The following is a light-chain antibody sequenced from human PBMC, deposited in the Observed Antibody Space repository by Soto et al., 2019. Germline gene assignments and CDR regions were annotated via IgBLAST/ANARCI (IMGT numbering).Light chain of an antibody. Sequence: EIVMTQSPATLSVSPGGRATLSCRASQSISDTVAWYQQKPGQAPRLLIHGASTRAPGFPARFSGSGSGTDFTLTISRLQSEDFAVYYCQQYNNWPWTFGQGTKVEIK. CDR3: QQYNNWPWT. CDR1: QSISDT. CDR2: GAS. J-gene: IGKJ1*01. V-gene: IGKV3-15*01.